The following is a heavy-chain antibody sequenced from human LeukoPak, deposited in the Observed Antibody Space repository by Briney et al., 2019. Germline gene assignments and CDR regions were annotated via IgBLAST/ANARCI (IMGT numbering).Heavy chain of an antibody. D-gene: IGHD2-21*01. CDR1: GGSISSSSFY. Sequence: SETLSLTCTVSGGSISSSSFYWSWVRQPAGKGLELIGRIYTSGSTNYNPSLKSRVTISVDTSKNQFSLKLSSVTAADTAVYYCARHWVGEWSYYGMDVWGQGTTVTVSS. V-gene: IGHV4-61*02. J-gene: IGHJ6*02. CDR3: ARHWVGEWSYYGMDV. CDR2: IYTSGST.